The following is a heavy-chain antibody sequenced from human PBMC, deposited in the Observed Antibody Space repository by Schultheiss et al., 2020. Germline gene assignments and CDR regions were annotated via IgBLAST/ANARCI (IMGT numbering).Heavy chain of an antibody. J-gene: IGHJ3*02. V-gene: IGHV1-8*01. CDR2: MNPNSGNT. Sequence: ASVKVSCKASGYTFSSYGITWVRQAPGQGLEWMGWMNPNSGNTGYAQKFQGRVTMTRNTSISTAYMELNSLRSEDTAVYYCARVPDAFDIWGQGTRVTVSS. CDR3: ARVPDAFDI. CDR1: GYTFSSYG.